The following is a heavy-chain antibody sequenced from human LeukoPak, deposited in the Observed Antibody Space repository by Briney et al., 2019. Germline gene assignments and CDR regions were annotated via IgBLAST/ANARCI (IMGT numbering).Heavy chain of an antibody. CDR2: ISYDGSNK. CDR3: AKVPNSGSYLFDY. CDR1: GFTFSSYG. V-gene: IGHV3-30*18. Sequence: GGSLRLSCAASGFTFSSYGMHWARQAPGKGLEWVAVISYDGSNKYYADSVKGRFTISRDNSKNTLYLQMNSLRAEDTAVYYCAKVPNSGSYLFDYWGQGTLVTVSS. J-gene: IGHJ4*02. D-gene: IGHD1-26*01.